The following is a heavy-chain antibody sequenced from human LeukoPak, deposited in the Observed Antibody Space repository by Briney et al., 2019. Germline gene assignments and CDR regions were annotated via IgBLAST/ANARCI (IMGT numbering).Heavy chain of an antibody. CDR3: TTDSSMATTNY. CDR2: IRSKAYGGTT. V-gene: IGHV3-49*04. CDR1: GFTFGDYA. D-gene: IGHD5-24*01. J-gene: IGHJ4*02. Sequence: GGSLRLSCTASGFTFGDYAMSWVRQAPGKGLEWVGFIRSKAYGGTTEYAASVKGRFTISRDDSKNTLYLQMNSLKTEDTAVYYCTTDSSMATTNYWGQGTLVTVSS.